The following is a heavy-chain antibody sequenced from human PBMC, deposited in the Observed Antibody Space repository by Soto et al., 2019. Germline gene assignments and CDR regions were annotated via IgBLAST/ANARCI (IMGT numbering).Heavy chain of an antibody. CDR3: ARSRSGAVADFFDF. D-gene: IGHD3-10*01. J-gene: IGHJ4*02. CDR1: GFSFSRYA. CDR2: ISKDGSHK. Sequence: QVQVVESGGGVVEPGRSLRLSCAASGFSFSRYAIHWVRQAPGKGLEWVAVISKDGSHKYYLESVKGRFTISRDNSKNILSLQMNSLRDEDTTVYYCARSRSGAVADFFDFWGQGTLVTVSS. V-gene: IGHV3-30*04.